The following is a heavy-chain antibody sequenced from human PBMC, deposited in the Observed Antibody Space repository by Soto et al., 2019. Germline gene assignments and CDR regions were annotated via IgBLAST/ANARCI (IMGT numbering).Heavy chain of an antibody. CDR3: TREAQEGIAAAGTSGNNYYYGMDV. J-gene: IGHJ6*02. Sequence: PGGSLRLSCTASGFTFGDYAMSWARQAPGEGLEWVGFIRSKAYGGTTEYAASVRGRFTISRDDSKSIAYLQMNSLKTEDTAVYYCTREAQEGIAAAGTSGNNYYYGMDVWGQGTTVTVSS. D-gene: IGHD6-13*01. CDR1: GFTFGDYA. V-gene: IGHV3-49*04. CDR2: IRSKAYGGTT.